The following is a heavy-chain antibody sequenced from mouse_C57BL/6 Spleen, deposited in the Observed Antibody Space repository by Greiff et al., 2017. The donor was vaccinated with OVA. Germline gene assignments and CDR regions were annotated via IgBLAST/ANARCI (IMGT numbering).Heavy chain of an antibody. J-gene: IGHJ4*01. CDR1: GYTFTDYY. Sequence: VQLQQSGPELVKPGASVKISCKASGYTFTDYYMNWVKQSHGKSLEWIGDINPNNGGTSYNQKFKGKATLTVDKSSSTAYMELRSLTSEDSAVYYCAYGSPEAMDYWGQGTSVTVSS. D-gene: IGHD1-1*01. CDR3: AYGSPEAMDY. V-gene: IGHV1-26*01. CDR2: INPNNGGT.